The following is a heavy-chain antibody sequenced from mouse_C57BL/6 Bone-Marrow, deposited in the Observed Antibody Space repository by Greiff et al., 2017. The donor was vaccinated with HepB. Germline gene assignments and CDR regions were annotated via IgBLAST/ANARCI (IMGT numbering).Heavy chain of an antibody. CDR2: INPNNGGT. CDR1: GYTFTDYN. CDR3: ASRYGNSLLFDY. J-gene: IGHJ2*01. Sequence: EVQLQQSGPELVKPGASVKIPCKASGYTFTDYNMDWVKQSHGKSLEWIGDINPNNGGTIYNQKFKGKATLTVDKSSSTAYMELRSLTSEDTAVYYCASRYGNSLLFDYWGQGTTLTVSS. V-gene: IGHV1-18*01. D-gene: IGHD2-10*02.